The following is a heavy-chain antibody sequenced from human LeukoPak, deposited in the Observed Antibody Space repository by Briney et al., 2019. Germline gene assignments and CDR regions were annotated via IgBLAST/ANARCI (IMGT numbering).Heavy chain of an antibody. CDR2: IYPGDSDT. Sequence: GESLQISCQGSGYSFTSYWIGWVRQMPGKGLEWMGIIYPGDSDTRYSPSFQGQVTISADKSISTAYLQWSSLKASDTAMYYCARQNGVATDPPFFDYWGQGTLVTVSS. D-gene: IGHD5-12*01. J-gene: IGHJ4*02. CDR1: GYSFTSYW. CDR3: ARQNGVATDPPFFDY. V-gene: IGHV5-51*01.